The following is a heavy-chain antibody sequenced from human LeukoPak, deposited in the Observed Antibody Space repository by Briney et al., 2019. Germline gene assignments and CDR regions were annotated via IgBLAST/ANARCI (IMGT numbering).Heavy chain of an antibody. CDR1: GDSLSSNSAA. Sequence: SQTLSLTCAISGDSLSSNSAAWNWLRQSPSRGLEWLGSTYYRSKLYNDYAVSVKSRITINPDTSKNQFSLQLNSVTPEDTAVYYCARESADYGGNYFDYWGRGTLVTVSS. J-gene: IGHJ4*02. CDR3: ARESADYGGNYFDY. CDR2: TYYRSKLYN. D-gene: IGHD4-17*01. V-gene: IGHV6-1*01.